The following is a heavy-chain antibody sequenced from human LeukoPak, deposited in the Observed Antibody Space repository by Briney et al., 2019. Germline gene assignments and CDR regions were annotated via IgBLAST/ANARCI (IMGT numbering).Heavy chain of an antibody. J-gene: IGHJ6*02. CDR3: ARVGFGIAAAGSFYYYGMDV. V-gene: IGHV4-59*08. CDR2: IYYSGST. Sequence: PSETLSLTCTVSGGSISSYYWSWIRQPPGKGLEWIGYIYYSGSTNYNPSLKSRVTISVDTSENQFSLKLSSVTAADTAVYYCARVGFGIAAAGSFYYYGMDVWGQGTTVTVSS. D-gene: IGHD6-13*01. CDR1: GGSISSYY.